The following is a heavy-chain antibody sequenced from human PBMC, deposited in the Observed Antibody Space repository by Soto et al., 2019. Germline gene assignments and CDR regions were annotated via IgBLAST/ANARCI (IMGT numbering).Heavy chain of an antibody. D-gene: IGHD6-19*01. CDR1: GFTFDDYA. CDR2: ISWNSGSI. CDR3: AKDTYSSGWQGVYYYYGMDV. V-gene: IGHV3-9*01. J-gene: IGHJ6*02. Sequence: SLRLSCAASGFTFDDYAMHWVRQAPGKGLEWVSGISWNSGSIGYADSVKGRFTISRDNAKNSLYLQMNSLRAEDTALYYCAKDTYSSGWQGVYYYYGMDVWGQGTTVTVSS.